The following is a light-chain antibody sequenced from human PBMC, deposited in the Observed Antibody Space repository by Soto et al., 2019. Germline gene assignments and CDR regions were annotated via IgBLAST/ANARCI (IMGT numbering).Light chain of an antibody. J-gene: IGLJ3*02. CDR1: SSNIGSEY. V-gene: IGLV1-47*01. CDR2: RNN. CDR3: AARDDSLSGHWV. Sequence: QSVLTQPPSASGTPGQRVTISCSGSSSNIGSEYVVWYQHLPGTAPKLLIYRNNQRPSGAPDRFAGSKSGTSASLAISGLRSEDEADYYCAARDDSLSGHWVFGGGTKVTVL.